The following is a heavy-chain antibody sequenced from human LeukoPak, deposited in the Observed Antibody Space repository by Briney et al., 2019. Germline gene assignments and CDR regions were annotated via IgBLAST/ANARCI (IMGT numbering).Heavy chain of an antibody. J-gene: IGHJ6*02. Sequence: SETLSLTCTVSGGSISSYYWSWIRQPPGKGLEWIGYIYHSGSTYYNPSLKSRVTISVDRSKNQFSLKLSSVTAADTAVYYCARVATVTGAYGMDVWGQGTTVTVSS. CDR2: IYHSGST. D-gene: IGHD4-11*01. CDR3: ARVATVTGAYGMDV. V-gene: IGHV4-59*12. CDR1: GGSISSYY.